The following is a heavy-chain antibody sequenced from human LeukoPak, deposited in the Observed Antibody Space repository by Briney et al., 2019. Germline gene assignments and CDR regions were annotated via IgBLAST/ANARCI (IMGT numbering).Heavy chain of an antibody. V-gene: IGHV4-61*02. CDR3: AREMREVVVATTVYYYYMDV. CDR1: GGSISSGSYY. D-gene: IGHD2-15*01. J-gene: IGHJ6*03. Sequence: SETLSLTCTVSGGSISSGSYYWSWIRQPAGKGLEWIGRIYTSGSTNYNPSLKSRVTISVNTSKNQFSLKLSSVTAADTAVYYCAREMREVVVATTVYYYYMDVWGKGTTVTVSS. CDR2: IYTSGST.